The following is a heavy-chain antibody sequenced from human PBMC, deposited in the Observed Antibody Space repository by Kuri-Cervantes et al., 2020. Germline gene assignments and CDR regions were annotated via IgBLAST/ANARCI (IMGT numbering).Heavy chain of an antibody. Sequence: GESLKISCAASGITFTDYWMHWVRQAPGKGLVWVSRINSDGSTTSYADSVKGRFTISRDHAKNTLYLQMNSLRAEDTAVYYCAKALTGATNAFDIWGQGMMVT. CDR1: GITFTDYW. V-gene: IGHV3-74*01. CDR2: INSDGSTT. CDR3: AKALTGATNAFDI. D-gene: IGHD1-20*01. J-gene: IGHJ3*02.